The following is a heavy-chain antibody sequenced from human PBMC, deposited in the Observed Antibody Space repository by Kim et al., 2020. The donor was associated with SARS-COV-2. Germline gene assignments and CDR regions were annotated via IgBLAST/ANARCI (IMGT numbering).Heavy chain of an antibody. CDR1: GGSISSGSYS. CDR3: ARQLGRIPHY. V-gene: IGHV4-39*01. J-gene: IGHJ4*02. CDR2: ISNSGST. Sequence: SETLSLTCSVSGGSISSGSYSWGWIRQPPGKELEWIGAISNSGSTYYNPSLKSRVTISLDTSKNQFSLKLSSVSAADTALYYCARQLGRIPHYWGQGTLVTVSS.